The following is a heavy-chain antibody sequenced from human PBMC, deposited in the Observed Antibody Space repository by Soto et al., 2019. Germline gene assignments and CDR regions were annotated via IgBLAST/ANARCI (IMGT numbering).Heavy chain of an antibody. CDR3: ARRIVLVPTARTWFDP. CDR2: IYHTGST. Sequence: PSETLSLTCTVSGGSISSGAYSWSWIRQPPGKGLEWIGYIYHTGSTYYNPSLRSRITISVDRSKNQFSLKLTSVTAADTAVYYCARRIVLVPTARTWFDPWGQGTLVTVSS. CDR1: GGSISSGAYS. V-gene: IGHV4-30-2*01. D-gene: IGHD2-2*01. J-gene: IGHJ5*02.